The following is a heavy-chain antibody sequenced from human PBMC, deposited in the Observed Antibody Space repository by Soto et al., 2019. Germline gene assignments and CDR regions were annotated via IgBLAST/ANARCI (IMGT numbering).Heavy chain of an antibody. CDR2: ISAYNGNT. V-gene: IGHV1-18*01. J-gene: IGHJ4*02. Sequence: QVQLVQSGAEVKKPGASVKVSCKASGYTFTSYGISWVRQAPGQGLEWMGWISAYNGNTNYAQKLQGRVTMTTDTSTSTAYMELRSLRSDDTDVYYCASDLRFLEWLHPNPNFAYWGQGTLVTFSS. D-gene: IGHD3-3*01. CDR1: GYTFTSYG. CDR3: ASDLRFLEWLHPNPNFAY.